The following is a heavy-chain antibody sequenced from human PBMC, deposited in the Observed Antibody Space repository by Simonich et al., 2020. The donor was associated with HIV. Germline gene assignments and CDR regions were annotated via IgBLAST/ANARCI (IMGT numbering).Heavy chain of an antibody. V-gene: IGHV4-34*01. D-gene: IGHD1-7*01. CDR1: GGSFSGYY. CDR2: INHGGRT. CDR3: ARSPSENWDYYFDY. J-gene: IGHJ4*02. Sequence: QVQLHQWDAGLLKSSETLSLTCAVYGGSFSGYYWNWIRQPPGKGLEWIAEINHGGRTNYNPSLKSRVTILLDTSKNQFSLKLASVTATDTALYYCARSPSENWDYYFDYWSQGTLVTVSS.